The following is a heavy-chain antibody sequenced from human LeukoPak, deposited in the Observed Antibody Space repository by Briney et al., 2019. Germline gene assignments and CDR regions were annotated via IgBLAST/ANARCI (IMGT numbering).Heavy chain of an antibody. CDR2: ISGSGGST. D-gene: IGHD6-13*01. Sequence: PGGSLRLSCAASGFSFSSYAMSWVRQAPGKGLEWVSAISGSGGSTYYADSVKGRFTISRDNSKNTLYLQMISLRAEDTAVYYCAKDRAQQLLPYDYWGQGILVTVSS. J-gene: IGHJ4*02. V-gene: IGHV3-23*01. CDR3: AKDRAQQLLPYDY. CDR1: GFSFSSYA.